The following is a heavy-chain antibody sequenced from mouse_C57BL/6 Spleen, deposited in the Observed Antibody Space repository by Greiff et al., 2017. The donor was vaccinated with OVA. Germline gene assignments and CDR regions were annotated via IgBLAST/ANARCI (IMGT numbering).Heavy chain of an antibody. J-gene: IGHJ2*01. CDR3: ARDYDSSGYEGYYFDY. Sequence: EVHLVESGGGLVKPGGSLKLSCAASGFTFSSYAMSWVRQTPEKRLEWVATISDGGSYTYYPDNVKGRFTISRDNAKNNLYLQMSHLKSEDTAMYYCARDYDSSGYEGYYFDYWGQGTTLTVSS. V-gene: IGHV5-4*01. CDR2: ISDGGSYT. D-gene: IGHD3-2*02. CDR1: GFTFSSYA.